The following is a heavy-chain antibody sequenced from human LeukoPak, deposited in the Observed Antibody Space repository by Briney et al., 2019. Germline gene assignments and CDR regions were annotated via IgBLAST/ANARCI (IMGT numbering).Heavy chain of an antibody. D-gene: IGHD5-24*01. CDR1: GFTFSSYA. CDR2: ISHDGSNK. CDR3: ARDAVRSGEMGRVSY. V-gene: IGHV3-30*04. J-gene: IGHJ4*02. Sequence: GGSLRLSCAASGFTFSSYAMHSVCQAPGKGLEWVAVISHDGSNKYYADSVKGRFTISRDNSKNTVYLQVTSLRPEDTAVFYCARDAVRSGEMGRVSYWGQGALVTVSS.